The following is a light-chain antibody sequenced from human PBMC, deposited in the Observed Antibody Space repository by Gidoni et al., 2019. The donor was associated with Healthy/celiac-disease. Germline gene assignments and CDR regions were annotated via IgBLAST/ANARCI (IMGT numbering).Light chain of an antibody. Sequence: ELVLTQSPATLSLSPAERATLSCRASQSVSSYLAWYQQKPGQAPRLLNYDASNGATGIPARFSGSGSGTDFTLTISSLEPEDFAVYYCQQRSNWLTFGGGTKVEIK. CDR3: QQRSNWLT. V-gene: IGKV3-11*01. J-gene: IGKJ4*01. CDR1: QSVSSY. CDR2: DAS.